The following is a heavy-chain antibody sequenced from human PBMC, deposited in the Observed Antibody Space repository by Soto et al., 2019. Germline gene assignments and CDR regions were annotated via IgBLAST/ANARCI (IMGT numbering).Heavy chain of an antibody. CDR3: ARDGGESGSYYFDY. CDR1: GFTFSSYG. V-gene: IGHV3-33*01. CDR2: IWYDGSNK. Sequence: GESLKISCAASGFTFSSYGMHWVRQAPGKGLEWVAVIWYDGSNKYYADSVKGRFTISRDNSKNTLYLQMNSLRAEDTAVYYWARDGGESGSYYFDYWGQGTLVTVSS. D-gene: IGHD3-10*01. J-gene: IGHJ4*02.